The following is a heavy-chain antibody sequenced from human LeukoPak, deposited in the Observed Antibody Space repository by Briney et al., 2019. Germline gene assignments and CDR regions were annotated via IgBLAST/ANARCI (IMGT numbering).Heavy chain of an antibody. CDR1: EFTFSSYS. CDR2: ISSSSTSI. D-gene: IGHD2-21*01. Sequence: PGGSLRLSCAASEFTFSSYSMNWVRQAPGKGLEWVSFISSSSTSIYYADSVKGRFTISRDNAKKSLYLQTNSLREEDTAVYYCARESHMNGMDVWGQGTTVTVSS. V-gene: IGHV3-48*02. J-gene: IGHJ6*02. CDR3: ARESHMNGMDV.